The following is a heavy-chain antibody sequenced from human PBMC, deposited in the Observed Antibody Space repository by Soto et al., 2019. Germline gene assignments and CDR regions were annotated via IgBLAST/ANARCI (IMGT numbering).Heavy chain of an antibody. D-gene: IGHD6-13*01. CDR2: INHSGST. CDR3: ARGSPYSSRWYRWFDP. J-gene: IGHJ5*02. Sequence: QVQLQQWGAGLLKPSETLSLTCAVYGGSFSGYYWSWIRQPPGKGLEWIGEINHSGSTNYNPSLKSRVTISVDTSKNQFSLKLSSVTAADTAVYYCARGSPYSSRWYRWFDPWGQGTLVTVSS. V-gene: IGHV4-34*01. CDR1: GGSFSGYY.